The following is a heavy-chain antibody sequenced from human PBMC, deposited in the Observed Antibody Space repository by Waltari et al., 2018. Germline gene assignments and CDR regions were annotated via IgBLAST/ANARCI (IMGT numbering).Heavy chain of an antibody. D-gene: IGHD1-7*01. CDR3: GRDKKLHYAFDI. CDR2: IYYSGST. CDR1: GGSISSYY. J-gene: IGHJ3*02. V-gene: IGHV4-59*01. Sequence: QVQLQESGPGLVKPSETLSLTCTVSGGSISSYYCSWIRQPPGKGLEWSGYIYYSGSTNYNPSLKSRVTIAVDTYKNQFSLKLSSVTAADTAVYYWGRDKKLHYAFDIWGQGTMVTVSS.